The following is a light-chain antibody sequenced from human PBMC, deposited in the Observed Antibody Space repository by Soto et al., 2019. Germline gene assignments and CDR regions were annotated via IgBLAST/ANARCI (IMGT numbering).Light chain of an antibody. J-gene: IGLJ2*01. CDR3: SSFAGNNNLV. V-gene: IGLV2-8*01. CDR2: EVS. CDR1: SSDVGGYNY. Sequence: QSVLTQPPSASGSPGQSVTISCTGTSSDVGGYNYVSWYQQHPGKAPKLMISEVSKWPSGVPDRFSGSKSGNTASLTVSGLQAEDEADYYCSSFAGNNNLVFGGGTKVTVL.